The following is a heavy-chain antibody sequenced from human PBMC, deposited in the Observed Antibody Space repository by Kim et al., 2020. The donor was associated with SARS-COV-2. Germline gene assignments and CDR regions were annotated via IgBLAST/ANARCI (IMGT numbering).Heavy chain of an antibody. CDR3: LGGFYFDY. D-gene: IGHD3-16*01. CDR2: GNGNT. Sequence: GNGNTRYSQKFQGRVTFTTDTSGSTAYMELSFLRSEDSAVYYCLGGFYFDYWGQGTLVTVSS. V-gene: IGHV1-3*01. J-gene: IGHJ4*02.